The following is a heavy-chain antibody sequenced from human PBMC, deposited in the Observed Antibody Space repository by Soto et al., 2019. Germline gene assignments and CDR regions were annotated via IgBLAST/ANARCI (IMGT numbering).Heavy chain of an antibody. V-gene: IGHV1-3*01. CDR1: GYTFTSYA. D-gene: IGHD5-12*01. CDR2: INAGNGNT. J-gene: IGHJ4*02. CDR3: ATPIVALY. Sequence: ASVKVSCKASGYTFTSYAIHWVRQAPGQRLEWMGWINAGNGNTKYSQKFQGRVIITRDTSAGTAYMELRSLRSEDTAVYYCATPIVALYWGQGTLVTVSS.